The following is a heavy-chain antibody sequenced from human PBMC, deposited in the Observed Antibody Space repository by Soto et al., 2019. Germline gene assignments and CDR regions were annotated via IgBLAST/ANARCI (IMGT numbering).Heavy chain of an antibody. D-gene: IGHD5-12*01. J-gene: IGHJ3*02. CDR1: GGTFSSHA. V-gene: IGHV1-69*12. CDR2: ITPIFGTT. CDR3: STDRWLQCRILPAFDI. Sequence: QVQLVQSGAEVKKPGSSVKVSCKASGGTFSSHAISWVRQAPGQGLEWMGGITPIFGTTLYARKFQGGVTITADETTSTVYMELSSLRSEHTAVYYCSTDRWLQCRILPAFDIWGQGTMVTVS.